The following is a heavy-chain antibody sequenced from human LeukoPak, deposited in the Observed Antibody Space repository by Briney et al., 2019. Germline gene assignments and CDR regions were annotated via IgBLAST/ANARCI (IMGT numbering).Heavy chain of an antibody. D-gene: IGHD3-22*01. CDR2: ISYDGSNK. Sequence: GGSLRLSCAASGFTFSSYAMHWVRQAPGKGLEWVAVISYDGSNKYYADSVKGRFTISRDNSKNTLYLQMNSLRAEDTAVYYCARDHFRYDSSGYYLDYWGQGTLVTVSS. CDR3: ARDHFRYDSSGYYLDY. J-gene: IGHJ4*02. CDR1: GFTFSSYA. V-gene: IGHV3-30-3*01.